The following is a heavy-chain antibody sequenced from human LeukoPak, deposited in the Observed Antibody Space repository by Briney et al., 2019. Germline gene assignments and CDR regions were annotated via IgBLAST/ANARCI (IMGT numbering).Heavy chain of an antibody. V-gene: IGHV3-30*04. CDR1: GFTFRSYA. CDR3: ARGAHRWATTNGNFDY. J-gene: IGHJ4*02. CDR2: ISYDGSNK. Sequence: GGSLRLSCAASGFTFRSYAMHWVRQAPGKGLEWVAVISYDGSNKYYVDSVKGRFTISRDNSKNTLYLQMNSLRAEDTAVYYFARGAHRWATTNGNFDYWGQGTLVTVSS. D-gene: IGHD1-1*01.